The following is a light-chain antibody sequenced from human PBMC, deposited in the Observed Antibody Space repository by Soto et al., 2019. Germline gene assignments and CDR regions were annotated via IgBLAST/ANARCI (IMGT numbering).Light chain of an antibody. CDR2: DAS. J-gene: IGKJ4*01. V-gene: IGKV3-20*01. CDR1: QTVRNNY. Sequence: EFVLTQSPGTLSLSPGERATLSCRASQTVRNNYLAWYQQKPGQASRLLIYDASSRATGIPDRFSGGGSGTDFTLTISRLEPEDFAVYYCQQFSSYPRTFGGGTKVDIK. CDR3: QQFSSYPRT.